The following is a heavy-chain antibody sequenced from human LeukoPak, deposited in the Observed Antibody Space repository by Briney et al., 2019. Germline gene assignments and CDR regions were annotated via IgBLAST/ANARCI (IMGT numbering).Heavy chain of an antibody. CDR3: ARVQGSSTSPAWY. V-gene: IGHV3-21*01. J-gene: IGHJ4*02. CDR1: GFTFSTYS. Sequence: GGSLRLSCAASGFTFSTYSMNWVRQAPGKGLEWVSSISSSSSYIYYADSVKGRFTISRDNAKNSLYLQMNSLRAEDTAVYYCARVQGSSTSPAWYWGQGTLVTVSS. D-gene: IGHD2-2*01. CDR2: ISSSSSYI.